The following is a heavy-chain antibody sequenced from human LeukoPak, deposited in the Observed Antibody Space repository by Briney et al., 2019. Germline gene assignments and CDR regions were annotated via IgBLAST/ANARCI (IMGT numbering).Heavy chain of an antibody. CDR1: GFTFSSYS. V-gene: IGHV3-21*01. J-gene: IGHJ4*02. CDR3: ARGVWDIVVVPAANPDY. D-gene: IGHD2-2*01. CDR2: ISSSSSYI. Sequence: GGSLRLSCAASGFTFSSYSMNWVRQAPGKGLEWVPSISSSSSYIYYADSVKGRFTISRDNAKNSLYLQMNSLRVEDTAVYYCARGVWDIVVVPAANPDYWGQGTLVTVSS.